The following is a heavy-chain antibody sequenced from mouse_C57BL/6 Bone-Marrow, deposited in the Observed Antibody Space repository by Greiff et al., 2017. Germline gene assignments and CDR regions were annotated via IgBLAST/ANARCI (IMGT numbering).Heavy chain of an antibody. CDR1: GYTFTDYE. V-gene: IGHV1-15*01. D-gene: IGHD2-4*01. CDR2: IDPETGGT. Sequence: VQLQQSGAELVRPGASVTLSCKASGYTFTDYEMHWVKQTPVHGLEWIGAIDPETGGTAYNQKFKGKAILTADKSSSTAYMERRSLTSEDSAVYYCAREDYDYDGHHDYWGQGTTLTVSS. CDR3: AREDYDYDGHHDY. J-gene: IGHJ2*01.